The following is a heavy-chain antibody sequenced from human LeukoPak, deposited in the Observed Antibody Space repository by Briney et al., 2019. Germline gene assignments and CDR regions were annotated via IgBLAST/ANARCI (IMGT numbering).Heavy chain of an antibody. CDR2: ISASGAGT. D-gene: IGHD4-17*01. Sequence: GGSLRLSCAASGFTFSSYAMSWVRQAPGKGLEWVSPISASGAGTFYADSEEGRFTISRDNAKNTLYLQLSRLRAEDTAIYYCAKDGRDGDYASHFYWGQGTLVTVSS. CDR1: GFTFSSYA. V-gene: IGHV3-23*01. CDR3: AKDGRDGDYASHFY. J-gene: IGHJ4*02.